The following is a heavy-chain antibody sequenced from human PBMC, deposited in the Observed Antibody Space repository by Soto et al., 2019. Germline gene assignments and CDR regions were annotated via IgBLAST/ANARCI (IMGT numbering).Heavy chain of an antibody. J-gene: IGHJ4*02. CDR2: INPSGGST. D-gene: IGHD5-12*01. CDR3: AREGQWLRPFDY. Sequence: ASVKVSCKSSGYTFTSYYMHWVRQAPGQGLEWMGIINPSGGSTSYAQKFQGRVTMTRDTSTSTVYMELSSLRSEDTAVYYCAREGQWLRPFDYWGQGTLVTVSS. CDR1: GYTFTSYY. V-gene: IGHV1-46*03.